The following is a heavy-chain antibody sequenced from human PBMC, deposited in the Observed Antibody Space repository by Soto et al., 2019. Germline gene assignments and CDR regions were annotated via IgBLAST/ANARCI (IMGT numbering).Heavy chain of an antibody. Sequence: EVQLVESGGGLVKPGGSLRLSCAASGSSVRNAWMNWVRQAPGKGLEWVGLIKSKINGETRDYAAPVKGRFTISRDDSKDTVYVQMDSLKSEDTAMYYCVADLPDWGAHAFDYWGQGTLVTVSS. CDR1: GSSVRNAW. CDR2: IKSKINGETR. J-gene: IGHJ4*02. D-gene: IGHD3-16*01. CDR3: VADLPDWGAHAFDY. V-gene: IGHV3-15*07.